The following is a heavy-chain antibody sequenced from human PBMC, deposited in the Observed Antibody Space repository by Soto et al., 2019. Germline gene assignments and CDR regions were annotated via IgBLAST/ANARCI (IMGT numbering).Heavy chain of an antibody. V-gene: IGHV3-30-3*01. J-gene: IGHJ4*02. Sequence: PGGSLRLSCAASGFTFDTYAMHWVRQAPGKGLEWVAVISYDGSNQFYAGSVKGRFTVSRDNSKNTLYLQVNSLRNDDTAVYYCTRGLLTDLFDYWGQGALVTVSS. CDR2: ISYDGSNQ. CDR1: GFTFDTYA. CDR3: TRGLLTDLFDY.